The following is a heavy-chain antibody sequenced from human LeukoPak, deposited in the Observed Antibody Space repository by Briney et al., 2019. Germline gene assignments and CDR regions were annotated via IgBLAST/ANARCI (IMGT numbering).Heavy chain of an antibody. CDR2: INPNSGGT. CDR3: ALLPDIVVVPANDY. J-gene: IGHJ4*02. Sequence: ASVKVSCKASGYTFTGYYMHWVRQAPGQGLEWMGWINPNSGGTNYAQKFQGRVTMTRDTSISTAYMELSRLRSDDTAAYYCALLPDIVVVPANDYWGQGTLVTVSS. CDR1: GYTFTGYY. D-gene: IGHD2-2*01. V-gene: IGHV1-2*02.